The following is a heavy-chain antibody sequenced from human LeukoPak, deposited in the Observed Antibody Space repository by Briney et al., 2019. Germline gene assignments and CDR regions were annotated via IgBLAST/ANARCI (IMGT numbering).Heavy chain of an antibody. CDR3: ARDRASDY. D-gene: IGHD3-16*01. V-gene: IGHV4-59*01. J-gene: IGHJ4*02. Sequence: PSETLSLTCTVSGGSISSYCWSWIRQPPGKGLEWIGYIYYSGSTNYNPSLKSRVTISVDTSKNQFSLKLSSVTAADTAVYYCARDRASDYWGQGTLVTVSS. CDR2: IYYSGST. CDR1: GGSISSYC.